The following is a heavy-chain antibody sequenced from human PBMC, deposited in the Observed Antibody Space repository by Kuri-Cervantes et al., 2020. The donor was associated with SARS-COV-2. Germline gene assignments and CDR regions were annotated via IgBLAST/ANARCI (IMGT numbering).Heavy chain of an antibody. J-gene: IGHJ6*03. CDR1: GFTFSDYS. Sequence: GESLKISCAASGFTFSDYSMNWVRQAPGKGLEWVAVIWYDGENEYYAGSVKGRFTISRDNSKNTVSLHMNSLRAEDTAMYYCARGAANYYYMDVWGKGTTVTVSS. CDR3: ARGAANYYYMDV. CDR2: IWYDGENE. V-gene: IGHV3-33*08. D-gene: IGHD3-16*01.